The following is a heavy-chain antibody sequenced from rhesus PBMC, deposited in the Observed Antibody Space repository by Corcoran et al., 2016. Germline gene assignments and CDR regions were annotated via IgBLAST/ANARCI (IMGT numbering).Heavy chain of an antibody. CDR1: GGSISSNY. V-gene: IGHV4-160*01. CDR3: ARTRWEYGFDY. D-gene: IGHD1-44*01. CDR2: IYGSVGRT. Sequence: QVQLQESGPGLVKPSETLSLTCAVSGGSISSNYWRWIRQPPGKGLEWIGRIYGSVGRTAYNPSLKSRVTISRDTSKNQFSLKLSSVTAADTAVYYCARTRWEYGFDYWGQGVLVTVSS. J-gene: IGHJ4*01.